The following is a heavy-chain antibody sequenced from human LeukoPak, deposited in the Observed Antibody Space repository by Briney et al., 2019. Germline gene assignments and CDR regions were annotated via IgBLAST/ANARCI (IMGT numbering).Heavy chain of an antibody. V-gene: IGHV4-59*12. D-gene: IGHD4-11*01. CDR3: AREETTYNWFDP. Sequence: PSETLSLTCTVSGGYISGYYWSWIRQPPGKGLEWIGYIYYSGGTNYNPSLKTRVTISIDTSKNQFSLKLASVTAADTAVYYCAREETTYNWFDPWGQGTLVSVSS. CDR2: IYYSGGT. CDR1: GGYISGYY. J-gene: IGHJ5*02.